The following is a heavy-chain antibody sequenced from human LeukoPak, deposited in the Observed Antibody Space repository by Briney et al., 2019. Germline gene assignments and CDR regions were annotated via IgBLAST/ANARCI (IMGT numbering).Heavy chain of an antibody. CDR2: ISWNSGSI. Sequence: PGGSLRLSCAASGFTFDDYAMHWVRQAPGKGLEWVSGISWNSGSIGYADSVKGRFTISRDSAKNSLYLQMNSLRAEDTALYYCAKEGLGEYIDYWGQGTLVTVSS. V-gene: IGHV3-9*01. CDR1: GFTFDDYA. CDR3: AKEGLGEYIDY. J-gene: IGHJ4*02. D-gene: IGHD3-10*01.